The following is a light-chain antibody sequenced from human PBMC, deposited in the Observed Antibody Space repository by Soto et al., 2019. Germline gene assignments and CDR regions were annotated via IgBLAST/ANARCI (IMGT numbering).Light chain of an antibody. J-gene: IGLJ3*02. CDR3: ISYTRSSTWV. V-gene: IGLV2-14*01. CDR1: ASDVGGYKY. Sequence: QAVLAQPPSASGSPGQSVTISCTGTASDVGGYKYVSWYQQHPGNAPTLMIYEVNIRPSGVSNRFSGSKSGNTASLTISGLQAEDEADYYCISYTRSSTWVFGGGNKVTVL. CDR2: EVN.